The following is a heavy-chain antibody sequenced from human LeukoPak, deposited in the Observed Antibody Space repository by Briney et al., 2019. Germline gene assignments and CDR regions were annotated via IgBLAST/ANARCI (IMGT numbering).Heavy chain of an antibody. Sequence: PGGSLRLSCAASGFTFSSYAMSWVRQAPGKGLEWVSAVGTSADTYYADSVRGRFTISRDNSKNTLYLQMDSLRAEDTAIYYCTRKTPGRTPFDYWGQGTPVIVSS. D-gene: IGHD2-15*01. CDR2: VGTSADT. CDR3: TRKTPGRTPFDY. J-gene: IGHJ4*02. V-gene: IGHV3-23*01. CDR1: GFTFSSYA.